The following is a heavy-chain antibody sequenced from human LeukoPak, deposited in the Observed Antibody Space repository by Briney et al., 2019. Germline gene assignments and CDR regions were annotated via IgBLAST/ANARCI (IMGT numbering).Heavy chain of an antibody. CDR1: GGSMSSYYY. V-gene: IGHV4-59*01. CDR2: IYYSGTT. J-gene: IGHJ4*02. Sequence: KPSETLSLTCTVSGGSMSSYYYWNWIRQPPGKGLEWIGYIYYSGTTNYNPSLKSRVTISVDTSKNQFSLNLSSVTAADTAVYYCARAMHYYGYGTYYGIDYWGQGTLVTVSS. CDR3: ARAMHYYGYGTYYGIDY. D-gene: IGHD3-10*01.